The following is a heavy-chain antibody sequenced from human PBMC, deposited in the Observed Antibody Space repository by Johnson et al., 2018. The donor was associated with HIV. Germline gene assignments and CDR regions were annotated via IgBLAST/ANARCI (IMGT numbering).Heavy chain of an antibody. V-gene: IGHV3-33*06. CDR1: GFTFNSYG. CDR2: IWYDGSNK. Sequence: QVQLVESGGGVVQPGRSLRLSCAASGFTFNSYGMHWVRQAPGKGLEWVAVIWYDGSNKYYADSVKGRFTISRDNSKNTLYLQMNSLRDEATAVYYCAKSYSSSWYTDAFDIWGQGTMVTVSS. D-gene: IGHD6-13*01. CDR3: AKSYSSSWYTDAFDI. J-gene: IGHJ3*02.